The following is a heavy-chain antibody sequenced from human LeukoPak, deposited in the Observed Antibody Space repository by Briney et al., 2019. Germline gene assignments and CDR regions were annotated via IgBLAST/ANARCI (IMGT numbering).Heavy chain of an antibody. D-gene: IGHD3-22*01. CDR3: ARCHDSSGCYFDY. J-gene: IGHJ4*02. Sequence: GASVTVSCTASGGTFSSYAISWVRQAPGQGLEWMGGIIPIFGTANYAQKFQGRVTITADESTSTAYMELSSLRSEDTAVYYCARCHDSSGCYFDYWGQGTLVTVSS. CDR1: GGTFSSYA. CDR2: IIPIFGTA. V-gene: IGHV1-69*01.